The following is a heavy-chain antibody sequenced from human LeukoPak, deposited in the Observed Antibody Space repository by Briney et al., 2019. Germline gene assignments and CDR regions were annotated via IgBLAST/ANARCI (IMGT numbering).Heavy chain of an antibody. CDR3: AKDGSGSYSYYFDY. J-gene: IGHJ4*02. Sequence: GGSLRLSCAASGFTFSSYAMNWVRQAPGKGLEWVSVISGSGGSTYYADSVKGRFTISRDNSKNTLYLQMNSLRAEDTAVYYCAKDGSGSYSYYFDYWGQGTLVTVSS. V-gene: IGHV3-23*01. D-gene: IGHD1-26*01. CDR2: ISGSGGST. CDR1: GFTFSSYA.